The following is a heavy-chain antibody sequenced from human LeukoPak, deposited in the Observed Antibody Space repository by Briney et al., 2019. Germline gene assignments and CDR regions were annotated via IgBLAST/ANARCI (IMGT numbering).Heavy chain of an antibody. J-gene: IGHJ4*02. Sequence: SETLSLTCTVSGGSISSGGYYWSWIRQPPGKGLEWIGYIYHSGSTYYNPSLKSRVTISVDTSKNQFSLKLSSVTAADTAVYYCARGHFRYQLLWSNFDYWGQGTLVTVSS. CDR2: IYHSGST. D-gene: IGHD2-2*01. CDR1: GGSISSGGYY. CDR3: ARGHFRYQLLWSNFDY. V-gene: IGHV4-30-2*01.